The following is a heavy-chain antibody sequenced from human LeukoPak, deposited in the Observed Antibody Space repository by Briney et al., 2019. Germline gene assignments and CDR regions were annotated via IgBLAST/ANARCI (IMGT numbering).Heavy chain of an antibody. J-gene: IGHJ3*02. D-gene: IGHD2-15*01. CDR1: GYTFTSYD. Sequence: GASVKVSCKASGYTFTSYDNNWVRQATGQGLEWMGWMNPNSGNTGYAQKFQGRVTMTRNTSISTAYMELSSLRSEDTAVYYCGGGYCSGGSCFSPDAFDIWGQGTMVTVSS. CDR3: GGGYCSGGSCFSPDAFDI. CDR2: MNPNSGNT. V-gene: IGHV1-8*01.